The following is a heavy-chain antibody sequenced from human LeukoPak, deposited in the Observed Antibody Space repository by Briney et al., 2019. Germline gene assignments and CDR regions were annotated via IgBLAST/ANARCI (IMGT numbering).Heavy chain of an antibody. CDR2: ISYGGSNK. CDR3: ARAPYSYGYFDY. D-gene: IGHD5-18*01. J-gene: IGHJ4*02. V-gene: IGHV3-30-3*01. CDR1: GFTFSSYA. Sequence: GGSLRLSCAASGFTFSSYAMHWVRQAPGKGLEWVAVISYGGSNKYYADSVKGRFTISRDNSKNTLYLQMNSLRAEDTAVYYCARAPYSYGYFDYWGQGTLVTVSS.